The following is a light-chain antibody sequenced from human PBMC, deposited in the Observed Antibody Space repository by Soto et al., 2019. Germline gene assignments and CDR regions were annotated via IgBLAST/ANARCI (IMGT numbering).Light chain of an antibody. J-gene: IGKJ5*01. V-gene: IGKV3-15*01. Sequence: EIVMTQSPATLSVSPGERATLSCRASQSVSSDLAWYQQKPGQAPKLLIFAASTRATGFPARFSGSGSGTEFTLTISSLQSEDFAVYYCQQYNSLITFGQGTRLEIK. CDR1: QSVSSD. CDR2: AAS. CDR3: QQYNSLIT.